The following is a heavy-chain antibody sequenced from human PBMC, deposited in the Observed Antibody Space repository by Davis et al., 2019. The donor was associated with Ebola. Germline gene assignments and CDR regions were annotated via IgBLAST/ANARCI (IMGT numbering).Heavy chain of an antibody. CDR3: ARFSRANPIDD. CDR2: IRPDGNDQ. Sequence: GESLKISCAASGFTFSSYWMSWVRQTPGKGLEWVANIRPDGNDQQYVDSVRGRFTVSRDNVKNSLYLQLNSLRAEDTAVYFCARFSRANPIDDWGQGTLVTVSS. V-gene: IGHV3-7*03. J-gene: IGHJ4*02. CDR1: GFTFSSYW.